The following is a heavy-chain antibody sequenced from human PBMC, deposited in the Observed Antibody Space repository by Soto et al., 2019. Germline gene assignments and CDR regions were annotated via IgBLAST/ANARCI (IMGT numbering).Heavy chain of an antibody. V-gene: IGHV3-30*18. J-gene: IGHJ4*02. D-gene: IGHD3-22*01. CDR2: ISYDGSNK. Sequence: PGGSLRLSCAASGFTFSSYGMHWVRQAPGKGLEWVAVISYDGSNKYYADSVKGRFTISRDNSKNTLYLQMNSPRAEDTAVYYCAKDYDDSSTIDYWGQGTLVTVSS. CDR3: AKDYDDSSTIDY. CDR1: GFTFSSYG.